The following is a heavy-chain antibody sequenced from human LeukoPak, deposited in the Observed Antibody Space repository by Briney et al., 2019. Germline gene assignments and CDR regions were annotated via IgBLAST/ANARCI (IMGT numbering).Heavy chain of an antibody. V-gene: IGHV4-39*01. CDR1: GGSISSSTYY. Sequence: PSETLSLTCTVSGGSISSSTYYWGWIRQPPGKGLERIGSIYYSGSTYYNPSLKSRVTISVDTSKNQFSLKLSSVTAADTAVYYCARLGGNRLGHFDYWGQGTLVTVSS. D-gene: IGHD3-16*01. CDR3: ARLGGNRLGHFDY. CDR2: IYYSGST. J-gene: IGHJ4*02.